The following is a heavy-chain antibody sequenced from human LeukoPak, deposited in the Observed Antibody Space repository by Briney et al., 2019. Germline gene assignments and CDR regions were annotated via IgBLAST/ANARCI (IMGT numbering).Heavy chain of an antibody. J-gene: IGHJ2*01. CDR2: INHSGST. D-gene: IGHD3-22*01. CDR1: GGSFSGYY. V-gene: IGHV4-34*01. Sequence: SETLSLTCAVYGGSFSGYYWSWIRQPPGKGLEWIGEINHSGSTIYNPSLKSRVTISVDTSKNQFSLKLSSVTAADTAVYYCARGGVYYDSSGYPRSYWYFDLWGRGTLVTVSS. CDR3: ARGGVYYDSSGYPRSYWYFDL.